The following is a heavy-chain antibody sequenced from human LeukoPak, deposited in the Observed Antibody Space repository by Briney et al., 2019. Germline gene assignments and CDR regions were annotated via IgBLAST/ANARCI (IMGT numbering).Heavy chain of an antibody. D-gene: IGHD3-22*01. J-gene: IGHJ3*02. Sequence: PSEPLSLTCTVSGGSISSSSYYWGWIRQPPGKGLEWIGSIYYSGSTYYNPSLKSRVTISVDTSKNQFSLKLSSVTAADTAVYYCARRHYDNAFDIWGQGTMVTVSS. CDR3: ARRHYDNAFDI. CDR1: GGSISSSSYY. V-gene: IGHV4-39*01. CDR2: IYYSGST.